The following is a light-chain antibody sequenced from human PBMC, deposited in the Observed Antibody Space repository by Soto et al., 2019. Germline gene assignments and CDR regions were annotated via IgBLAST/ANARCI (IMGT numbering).Light chain of an antibody. J-gene: IGLJ1*01. CDR3: RSYTSSSTRV. CDR1: SSDVGGYNY. CDR2: DVS. Sequence: QSALTQPASVSGSPGQSITISCTGTSSDVGGYNYVSWYQQHPGKAPKLMIYDVSNRPSGVSNRFSGSKSGNTASLSISGLQAEDEADYSCRSYTSSSTRVFGPGSKVTVL. V-gene: IGLV2-14*01.